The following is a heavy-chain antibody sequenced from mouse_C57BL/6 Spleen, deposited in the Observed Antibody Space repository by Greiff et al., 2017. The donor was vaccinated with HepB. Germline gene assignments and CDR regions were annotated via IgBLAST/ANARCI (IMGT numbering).Heavy chain of an antibody. D-gene: IGHD2-4*01. CDR1: GYTFTSYW. CDR3: ARGDDYGKVYYFDY. Sequence: QVQLKQPGAELVKPGASVKMSCKASGYTFTSYWITWVKQRPGQGLEWIGDIYPGSGSTNYNEKFKSKATLTVDTSSSTAYMQLSSLTSEDSAVYYCARGDDYGKVYYFDYWGQGTTLTVSS. V-gene: IGHV1-55*01. J-gene: IGHJ2*01. CDR2: IYPGSGST.